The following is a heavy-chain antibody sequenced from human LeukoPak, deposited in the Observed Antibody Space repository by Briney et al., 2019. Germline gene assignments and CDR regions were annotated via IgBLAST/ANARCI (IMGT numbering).Heavy chain of an antibody. D-gene: IGHD4-17*01. CDR1: GFTFSSYG. CDR2: ISYDGSNK. CDR3: ANAYGDYIYHGMDV. V-gene: IGHV3-30*18. J-gene: IGHJ6*02. Sequence: GRSLRPSCAASGFTFSSYGMHWVRQAPGKGLEWVTVISYDGSNKYYADSVKGRFTISRDNSKNTLYLQMNSLRAEDTAVYYCANAYGDYIYHGMDVWGQGTTVTVSS.